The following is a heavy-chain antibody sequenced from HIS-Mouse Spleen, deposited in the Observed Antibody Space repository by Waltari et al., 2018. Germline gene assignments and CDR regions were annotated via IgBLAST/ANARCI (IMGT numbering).Heavy chain of an antibody. D-gene: IGHD6-6*01. Sequence: QLQLQESGPGLVKPSDTLSLTCTVSGGSISSSSYYWGWSRQPPGKGLECIGSIYYSGSTYYNPSLKSRVTISVDTSKNQFSLKLSSVTAADTAVYYCARESSSFDYWGQGTLVTVSS. CDR1: GGSISSSSYY. J-gene: IGHJ4*02. CDR3: ARESSSFDY. V-gene: IGHV4-39*07. CDR2: IYYSGST.